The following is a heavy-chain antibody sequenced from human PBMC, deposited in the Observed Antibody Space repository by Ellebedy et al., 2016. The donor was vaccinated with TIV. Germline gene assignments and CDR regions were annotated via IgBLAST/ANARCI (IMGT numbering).Heavy chain of an antibody. CDR1: GFSFSRHT. Sequence: GESLKISCAFGFSFSRHTMLWVRQAPGKGLAWVASISSGSDYIFYAYSLKCRFTISRDNAKTSLYLQMNSLRAEDTAVYYCAREYGVVNNFDFWGQGALVTVSS. V-gene: IGHV3-21*01. D-gene: IGHD3-3*01. CDR2: ISSGSDYI. CDR3: AREYGVVNNFDF. J-gene: IGHJ4*02.